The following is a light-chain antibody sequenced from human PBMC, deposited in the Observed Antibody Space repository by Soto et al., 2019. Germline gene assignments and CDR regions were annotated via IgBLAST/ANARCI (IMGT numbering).Light chain of an antibody. V-gene: IGKV1-39*02. J-gene: IGKJ1*01. CDR2: AAS. CDR1: QTISNF. Sequence: DIQMTQSPSFLSASAGDRVTISCRASQTISNFLHWYQQKPGKAPKLLIYAASKLESGVPSRFGGSGSGTDFTLTISSLQPEDFSSYYCQQYYTYSTFGQGTKVDIK. CDR3: QQYYTYST.